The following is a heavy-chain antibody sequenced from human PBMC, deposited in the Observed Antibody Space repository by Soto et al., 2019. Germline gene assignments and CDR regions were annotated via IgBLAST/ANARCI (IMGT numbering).Heavy chain of an antibody. CDR3: ARDLSGSGD. Sequence: QVQLVESGGGVVQPGRSLRLSCAASGFAFSSYAMHWVRQAPGKGLEWVAVISYDGSNKYYADSVKGRFTISRDNSKNTLYLQMNRVRAEDTAVYYCARDLSGSGDWGQGTLVTVSS. CDR2: ISYDGSNK. J-gene: IGHJ4*02. V-gene: IGHV3-30-3*01. D-gene: IGHD3-10*01. CDR1: GFAFSSYA.